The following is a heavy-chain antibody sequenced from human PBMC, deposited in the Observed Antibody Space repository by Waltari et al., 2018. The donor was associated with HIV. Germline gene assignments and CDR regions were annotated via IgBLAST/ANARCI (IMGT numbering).Heavy chain of an antibody. J-gene: IGHJ4*02. CDR1: GASIRSGGYY. CDR2: THFSGNT. Sequence: QVQLQESGPGLVRPAQTLSLSCVVSGASIRSGGYYWSWIRQRPGTGLEWIGHTHFSGNTYNSPSLKSRVTISEDTSKNQFSLNLTSVTAADTAVYFCARAQGYSYGSGSYFIDHWGQGTLVTVSS. CDR3: ARAQGYSYGSGSYFIDH. V-gene: IGHV4-31*11. D-gene: IGHD3-10*01.